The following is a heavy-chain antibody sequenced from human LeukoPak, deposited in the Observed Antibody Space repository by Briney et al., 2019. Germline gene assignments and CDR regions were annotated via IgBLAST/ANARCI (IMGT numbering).Heavy chain of an antibody. CDR1: GGSISSGDYS. D-gene: IGHD1-1*01. CDR3: ARVGSDWNDVRYNWFDP. CDR2: IFQSGST. V-gene: IGHV4-30-2*01. Sequence: PSETLSLTCAVSGGSISSGDYSWSWIRQPPGKGLEWIVYIFQSGSTYYNPSLKSRVTISVDRYKNQFSLKLSSVTAADTAVYYCARVGSDWNDVRYNWFDPWGQGTLVTVSS. J-gene: IGHJ5*02.